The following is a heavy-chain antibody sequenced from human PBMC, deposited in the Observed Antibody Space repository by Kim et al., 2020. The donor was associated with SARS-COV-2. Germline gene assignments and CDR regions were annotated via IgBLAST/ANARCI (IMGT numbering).Heavy chain of an antibody. CDR2: ISAYNGNT. CDR1: GYTFTSYG. CDR3: ARVGVDVVVPAAMALADWFDP. D-gene: IGHD2-2*01. J-gene: IGHJ5*02. Sequence: ASVKVSCKASGYTFTSYGISWVRQAPGQGLEWMGWISAYNGNTNYAQKLQGRVTMTTDTSTSTAYMELRSLRSDDTAVYYCARVGVDVVVPAAMALADWFDPWGQGTLVTVSS. V-gene: IGHV1-18*01.